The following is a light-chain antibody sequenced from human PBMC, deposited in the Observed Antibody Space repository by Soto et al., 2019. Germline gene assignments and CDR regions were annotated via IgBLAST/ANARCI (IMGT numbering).Light chain of an antibody. CDR1: QSVLYSPNNKNY. V-gene: IGKV4-1*01. Sequence: DIVMTQSPDSLAVSLGERATINCKSSQSVLYSPNNKNYLAWYQQKPGQPPKLLIYWASTRESGVPDRFSGSGSGTDFTLSISSLQAEDVAVYYCQQYYGAPWTFGQGTKVDIK. CDR3: QQYYGAPWT. J-gene: IGKJ1*01. CDR2: WAS.